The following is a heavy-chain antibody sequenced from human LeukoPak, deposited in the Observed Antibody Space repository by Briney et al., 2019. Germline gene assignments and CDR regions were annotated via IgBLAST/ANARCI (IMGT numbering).Heavy chain of an antibody. CDR3: ARRFIPGDAFDI. CDR2: IYSGGST. Sequence: PGGSLRLSCAASGFTFSSYSMNWVRQAPGKGLEWVSVIYSGGSTYYADSVKGRFTISRDNSKNTLYLQMNSLRAEDTAVYYCARRFIPGDAFDIWGQGAMVTVSS. J-gene: IGHJ3*02. V-gene: IGHV3-53*01. CDR1: GFTFSSYS.